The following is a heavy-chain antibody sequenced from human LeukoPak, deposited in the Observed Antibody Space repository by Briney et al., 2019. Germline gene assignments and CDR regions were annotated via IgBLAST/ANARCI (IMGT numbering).Heavy chain of an antibody. CDR3: ARTPIVATIFSSGWSYYYYGMDV. J-gene: IGHJ6*02. CDR1: GGSISSYY. V-gene: IGHV4-4*07. Sequence: SETLSLTCTVSGGSISSYYWSWIRQPAGKGLEWIGRIYTSGSTNYNPSLKSRATMSVDTSKNQFSLKLSSLTAADTAVYYCARTPIVATIFSSGWSYYYYGMDVWGQGTTVTVSS. CDR2: IYTSGST. D-gene: IGHD5-12*01.